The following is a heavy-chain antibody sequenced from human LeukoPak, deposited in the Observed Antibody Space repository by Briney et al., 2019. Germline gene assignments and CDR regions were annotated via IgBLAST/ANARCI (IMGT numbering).Heavy chain of an antibody. J-gene: IGHJ5*02. D-gene: IGHD5-18*01. CDR2: ISYDGSYT. CDR3: AKDVGYLTSRPHNWFDP. V-gene: IGHV3-30*18. Sequence: PGRSLRLSCTASGFTFSHYGMHWVRQAPCKGLEWVALISYDGSYTYHPNSVRGRLTISRDNSKNTLYLQMNTLRPEDTAVYYCAKDVGYLTSRPHNWFDPWGQGTLVTVSS. CDR1: GFTFSHYG.